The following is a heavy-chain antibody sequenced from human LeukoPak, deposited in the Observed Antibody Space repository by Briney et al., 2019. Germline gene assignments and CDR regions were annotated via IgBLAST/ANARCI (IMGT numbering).Heavy chain of an antibody. V-gene: IGHV1-69*04. CDR1: GGTFSSYA. Sequence: SVKVSCKASGGTFSSYAISWVRQAPGQGLEWMGRIIPILGIANYAQEFQGRVTITADKSTSTAYMELSSLRSEDTAVYYCASYGTFYAFDIWGQGTMVTVSS. J-gene: IGHJ3*02. D-gene: IGHD3-16*01. CDR2: IIPILGIA. CDR3: ASYGTFYAFDI.